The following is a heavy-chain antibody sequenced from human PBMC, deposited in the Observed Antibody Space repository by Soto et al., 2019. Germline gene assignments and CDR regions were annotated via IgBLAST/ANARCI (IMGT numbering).Heavy chain of an antibody. V-gene: IGHV3-15*01. D-gene: IGHD3-16*02. CDR2: IKCKSDGETT. Sequence: EVQLVESGGGLVKTGGSLRLSCAASGFTFSNSWMTWVRQAPGKGLEWVGRIKCKSDGETTDYAAPSKGRFTISREDSRNTLYLQRNSLNTDDTAVYYCTIDGPYRRTSLWVAPWGQGTLVTVPS. J-gene: IGHJ5*02. CDR1: GFTFSNSW. CDR3: TIDGPYRRTSLWVAP.